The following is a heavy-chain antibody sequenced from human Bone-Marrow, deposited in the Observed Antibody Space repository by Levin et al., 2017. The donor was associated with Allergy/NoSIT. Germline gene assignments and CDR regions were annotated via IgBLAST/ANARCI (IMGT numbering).Heavy chain of an antibody. D-gene: IGHD3-3*01. CDR1: GFSFGGYV. Sequence: QAGGSLRLSCVASGFSFGGYVMHWVRQPPGKGLEWLALLSHDGSSAYYADSVKGRVTISRDNSKSTLYLQMNSLRTEDSGVYYCARENFDSWSGFFDYWGQGTLVIVSS. J-gene: IGHJ4*02. CDR3: ARENFDSWSGFFDY. CDR2: LSHDGSSA. V-gene: IGHV3-30*03.